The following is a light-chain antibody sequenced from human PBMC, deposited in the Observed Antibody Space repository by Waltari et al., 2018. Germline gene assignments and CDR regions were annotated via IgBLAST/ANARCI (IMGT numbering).Light chain of an antibody. Sequence: QSVLTQPPSASGTPGQRVTISVSGRSSNIGSNTVNWYQQLPGTAPKLLIYSNNQRPSGVPDRFSGSKSGTSASLAISGLQSEDEADYYCAAWDDSLNGLVFGGGTKLTVL. CDR3: AAWDDSLNGLV. CDR2: SNN. CDR1: SSNIGSNT. V-gene: IGLV1-44*01. J-gene: IGLJ2*01.